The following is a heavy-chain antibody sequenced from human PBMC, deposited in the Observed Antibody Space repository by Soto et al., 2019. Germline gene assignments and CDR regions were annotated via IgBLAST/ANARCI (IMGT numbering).Heavy chain of an antibody. Sequence: EVQLVESGGGLVQPGGSLRLSCAASGFTVSSNYMSWVRQAPGKGLEWVSVIYSGGSTYYADSVKGRFTISRDNSKNTLYLQMNSLSAEDTAVYYCARGVGDYGDYGYWFDPWGQGTLVTVSS. CDR3: ARGVGDYGDYGYWFDP. CDR2: IYSGGST. V-gene: IGHV3-66*01. CDR1: GFTVSSNY. J-gene: IGHJ5*02. D-gene: IGHD4-17*01.